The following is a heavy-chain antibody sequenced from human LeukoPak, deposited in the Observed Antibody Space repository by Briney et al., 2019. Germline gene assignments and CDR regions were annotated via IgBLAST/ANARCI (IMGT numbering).Heavy chain of an antibody. CDR3: IGSFGELTFFDY. D-gene: IGHD3-10*01. Sequence: GGSLRLSCTASGFTFGDYAMSWVRQAPGKGREWVGFIRSKAYGGTTEYAASVKGRFTISRDDSKSIAYLQMNSLKTEYTAVYYCIGSFGELTFFDYWGQGTLVTVSS. CDR2: IRSKAYGGTT. CDR1: GFTFGDYA. J-gene: IGHJ4*02. V-gene: IGHV3-49*04.